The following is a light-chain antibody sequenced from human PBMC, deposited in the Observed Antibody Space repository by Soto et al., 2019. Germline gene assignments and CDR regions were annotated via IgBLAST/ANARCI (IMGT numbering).Light chain of an antibody. CDR3: SSYTCSSTLYV. V-gene: IGLV2-14*01. CDR2: EVS. CDR1: SSDVGGYNY. J-gene: IGLJ1*01. Sequence: QSALTQPASVSGSPGQSITISCTGTSSDVGGYNYVSWYQQHPGKAPKLMIFEVSSRPSGVSYRFSGSKSGNTASLTISGLQAEDEAEYYCSSYTCSSTLYVFGSGTKLTVL.